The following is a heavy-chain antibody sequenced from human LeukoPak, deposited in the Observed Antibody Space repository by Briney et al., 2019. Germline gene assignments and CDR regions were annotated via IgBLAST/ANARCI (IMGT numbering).Heavy chain of an antibody. CDR1: GFTFSSYW. Sequence: GGSLRLSCAASGFTFSSYWMSWVRQAPGKGLEWVANIKQDGGEKYYVDSVKGRFTIPRDNAKNSLYLQMNSLRAEDTAVYYCARGDSYYDFWSGYSGSYYFDYWGQGTLVTVSS. V-gene: IGHV3-7*01. CDR2: IKQDGGEK. CDR3: ARGDSYYDFWSGYSGSYYFDY. D-gene: IGHD3-3*01. J-gene: IGHJ4*02.